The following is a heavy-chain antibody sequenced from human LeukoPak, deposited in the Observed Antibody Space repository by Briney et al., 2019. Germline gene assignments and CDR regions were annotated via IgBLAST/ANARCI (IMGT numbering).Heavy chain of an antibody. J-gene: IGHJ5*02. CDR3: ARDNSVGAIAWWFDP. CDR1: GYPFRNYD. Sequence: GSSVKVSCKTSGYPFRNYDINWVRQATGQGLEWMGWINPHSGKTGYAQKFQGRVTMTTDTSANTAYMDLSSLRSEDTAVYYCARDNSVGAIAWWFDPWGQGTLVTVSS. V-gene: IGHV1-8*01. D-gene: IGHD1-26*01. CDR2: INPHSGKT.